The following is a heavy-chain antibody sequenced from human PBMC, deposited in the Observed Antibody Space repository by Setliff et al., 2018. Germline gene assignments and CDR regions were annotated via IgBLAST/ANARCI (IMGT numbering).Heavy chain of an antibody. Sequence: PGGSLRLSCAASGFPLSSYDMHWVRQAPGKGLEWVALISYNGVAKNYADSVKGRFTISRDNSKSTLYLQMNSLRPDDTAVYYCARTCSGSGCYAGLESWGQGTPVTVSS. D-gene: IGHD2-15*01. CDR3: ARTCSGSGCYAGLES. V-gene: IGHV3-30*04. CDR1: GFPLSSYD. CDR2: ISYNGVAK. J-gene: IGHJ4*02.